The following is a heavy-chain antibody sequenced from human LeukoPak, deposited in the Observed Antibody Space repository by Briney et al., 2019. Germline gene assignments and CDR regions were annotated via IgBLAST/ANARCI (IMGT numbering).Heavy chain of an antibody. J-gene: IGHJ4*02. D-gene: IGHD2-2*01. CDR2: IKQDGSEK. CDR1: GFTFSSYW. CDR3: ARDRPSRYCSSTSCLIDY. V-gene: IGHV3-7*03. Sequence: GGSLRLSCAASGFTFSSYWMSWVRQAPGKGLEWVANIKQDGSEKYYVDSVKGRFTISRDNAKSSLYLQMSSLRAEDTAVYYCARDRPSRYCSSTSCLIDYWGQGTLVTVSS.